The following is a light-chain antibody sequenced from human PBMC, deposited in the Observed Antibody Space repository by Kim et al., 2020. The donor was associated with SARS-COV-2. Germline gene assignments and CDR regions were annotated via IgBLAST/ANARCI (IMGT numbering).Light chain of an antibody. CDR3: QAWDSSTAV. J-gene: IGLJ2*01. V-gene: IGLV3-1*01. Sequence: SYELTQPPSVSVSPGQTASITCSGDKLGDKYACWYQQKPGQSPVLVIYQDSKRPSGIPERFSGSNSGNTATLPISGTQAMDEADSYCQAWDSSTAVFVGG. CDR1: KLGDKY. CDR2: QDS.